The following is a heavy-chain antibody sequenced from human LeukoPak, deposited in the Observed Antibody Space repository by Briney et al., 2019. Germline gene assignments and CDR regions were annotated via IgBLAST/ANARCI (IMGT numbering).Heavy chain of an antibody. CDR3: ARDRWQQIFDY. Sequence: PGGSLRLSCAASGFTFSSYEMNWVRQAPGKGLEWVAKIKQDGSEKYYADSVKGRFTISRDNAKNSLYLQMNSLRAEDTAVYYCARDRWQQIFDYWGQGTLVIVSS. CDR2: IKQDGSEK. D-gene: IGHD5-24*01. J-gene: IGHJ4*02. CDR1: GFTFSSYE. V-gene: IGHV3-7*04.